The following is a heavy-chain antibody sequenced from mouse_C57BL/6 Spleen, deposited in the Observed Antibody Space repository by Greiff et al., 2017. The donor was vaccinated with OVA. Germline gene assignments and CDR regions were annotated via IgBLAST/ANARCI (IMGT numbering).Heavy chain of an antibody. J-gene: IGHJ4*01. V-gene: IGHV1-18*01. CDR2: INPNNGGT. CDR3: ARDLYYAMDY. Sequence: EVKVVESGPELVKPGASVKIPCKASGYTFTDYNMDWVKQSHGKSLEWIGDINPNNGGTIYNQKFKGKATLTVDKSSSTAYMELRSLTSEDTAVYYCARDLYYAMDYWGQGTSVTVSS. CDR1: GYTFTDYN.